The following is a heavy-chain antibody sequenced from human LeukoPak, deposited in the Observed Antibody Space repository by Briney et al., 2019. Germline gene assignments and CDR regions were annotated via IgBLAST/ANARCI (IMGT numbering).Heavy chain of an antibody. D-gene: IGHD6-13*01. CDR1: GFTFSSYS. CDR2: ICRSRSYI. V-gene: IGHV3-21*03. J-gene: IGHJ4*02. CDR3: ARDLYDSSSWYYY. Sequence: GGSLRLSCAASGFTFSSYSMNWVRQAPGKGLEWVSSICRSRSYIYYADSVKGRFTISRDNAKNSLYLQMNSLRAEDTAVYDCARDLYDSSSWYYYWGQGTLVTVSS.